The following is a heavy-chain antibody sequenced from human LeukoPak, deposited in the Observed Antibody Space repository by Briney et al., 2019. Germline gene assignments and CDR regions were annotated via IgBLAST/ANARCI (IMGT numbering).Heavy chain of an antibody. CDR3: ARHRITMIPAGYFQH. Sequence: PSETLSLTCTVSGGSISSSSYYWGWIRQPPGKGLEWIGSIYYSGSTYYNPSLKSRVTISVDTSKNQFSLKLSSVTAGDTAVYYCARHRITMIPAGYFQHWGQGTLVTVSS. V-gene: IGHV4-39*01. CDR1: GGSISSSSYY. CDR2: IYYSGST. D-gene: IGHD3-22*01. J-gene: IGHJ1*01.